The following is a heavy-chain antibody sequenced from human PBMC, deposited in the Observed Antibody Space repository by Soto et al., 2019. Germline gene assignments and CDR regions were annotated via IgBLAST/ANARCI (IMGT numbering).Heavy chain of an antibody. J-gene: IGHJ4*02. CDR1: GGSFSGYY. CDR3: ARGITMKIAVQEDAPDKCYLDY. Sequence: SETLSLTCAVYGGSFSGYYWSWIRQPPGKGLEWIGEVNHSGSTNQNPSLKSRVTISVDTSKNQFSLKVRSLTAADTALYYCARGITMKIAVQEDAPDKCYLDYWSQGTLVTVSS. CDR2: VNHSGST. D-gene: IGHD3-22*01. V-gene: IGHV4-34*01.